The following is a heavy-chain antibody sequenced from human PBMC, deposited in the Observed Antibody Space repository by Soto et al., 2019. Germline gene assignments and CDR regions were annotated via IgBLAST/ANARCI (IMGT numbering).Heavy chain of an antibody. CDR2: ISGTGGST. J-gene: IGHJ4*02. CDR3: AKDRLGGNFDY. CDR1: GFPFNNYS. Sequence: GGSRRLSLAASGFPFNNYSMNWVRQAPGKGLEWVATISGTGGSTYYADSVKGRFTISRDNSKNTLYLQMNSLRVEDTAVYYCAKDRLGGNFDYWGQGTQVTVSS. V-gene: IGHV3-23*01.